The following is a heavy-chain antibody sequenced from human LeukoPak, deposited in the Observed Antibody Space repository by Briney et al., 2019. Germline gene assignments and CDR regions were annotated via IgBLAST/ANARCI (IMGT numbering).Heavy chain of an antibody. V-gene: IGHV4-34*01. Sequence: SETLSLTCAVYGGSFSGYYWSWIRQPPGKGLEWIGRIYYSGSTYYNPSLKSRVTISVDTSKNQFSLKLSSVTAADTAVYYCARGGTNTAMGAFDYWGQGTLVTVSS. CDR1: GGSFSGYY. J-gene: IGHJ4*02. D-gene: IGHD5-18*01. CDR3: ARGGTNTAMGAFDY. CDR2: IYYSGST.